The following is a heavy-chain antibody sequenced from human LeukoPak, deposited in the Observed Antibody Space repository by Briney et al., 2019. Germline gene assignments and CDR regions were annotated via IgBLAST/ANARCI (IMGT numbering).Heavy chain of an antibody. J-gene: IGHJ3*02. CDR2: ISSSSSYI. D-gene: IGHD4-11*01. CDR3: ARASTVIDAFDI. Sequence: PGGSLRLSCAASGFTFSSYSMNWVRQAPGKGLEWVSSISSSSSYIYYADSVKGRFTISRDNAKNSLYLQMNSLRAEDTAVYYCARASTVIDAFDIWGQGTMVTVSS. V-gene: IGHV3-21*01. CDR1: GFTFSSYS.